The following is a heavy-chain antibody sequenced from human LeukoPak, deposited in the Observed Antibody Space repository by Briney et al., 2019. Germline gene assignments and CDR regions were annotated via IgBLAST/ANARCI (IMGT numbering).Heavy chain of an antibody. CDR1: GFTVSSNY. V-gene: IGHV3-53*01. CDR3: ARDPRTLTNDQMLSLTPDF. CDR2: IYIGGNT. Sequence: PGGSLRLSCAASGFTVSSNYMSWVRQAPGKGLEWVSVIYIGGNTYYADSVKGRFTLSRDTPKNTLYLQMNSLSPEDTAVYYCARDPRTLTNDQMLSLTPDFWGRGTLVTVSS. J-gene: IGHJ4*02. D-gene: IGHD2-2*01.